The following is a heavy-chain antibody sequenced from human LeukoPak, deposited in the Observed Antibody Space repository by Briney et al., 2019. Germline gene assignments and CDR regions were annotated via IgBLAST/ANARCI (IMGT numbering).Heavy chain of an antibody. CDR3: ARDSSSSLYSLDY. CDR2: ISGSGGSS. J-gene: IGHJ4*02. D-gene: IGHD6-13*01. V-gene: IGHV3-23*01. CDR1: GFTFSSYA. Sequence: GGSLRLSCVASGFTFSSYAMTWVRQAPGRGLEWVSGISGSGGSSYYADSVKGRFTMSRDNSKNTFYLQMNSLRAEDTAVYYCARDSSSSLYSLDYWGQGTLVTVSS.